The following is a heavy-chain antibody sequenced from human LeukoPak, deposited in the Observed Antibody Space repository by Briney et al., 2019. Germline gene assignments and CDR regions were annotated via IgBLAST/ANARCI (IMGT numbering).Heavy chain of an antibody. D-gene: IGHD6-19*01. CDR1: GFTFSTYS. CDR3: ARGDSGGRP. V-gene: IGHV3-21*01. J-gene: IGHJ5*02. Sequence: PGRSLRLSCVASGFTFSTYSMIWARQAPGKGLEWVSSISSSSSYIYYADSVKGRFTISRDNAKNSLYLQMNSLRAEDTAVYYCARGDSGGRPWGQGTLVTVSS. CDR2: ISSSSSYI.